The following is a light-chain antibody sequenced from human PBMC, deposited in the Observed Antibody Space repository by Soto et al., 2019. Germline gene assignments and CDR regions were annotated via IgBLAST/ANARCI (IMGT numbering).Light chain of an antibody. J-gene: IGKJ4*01. CDR1: QPITRY. Sequence: EIVLTQSPVTQSLSPGQTATLSCRASQPITRYLAWYQQKPGQAPRLLIYDASTRATGTPARFSGSGSGTDFTLTISSLEPEDSAGYYCQQLANWHTFGGGSTVEIK. CDR2: DAS. V-gene: IGKV3-11*01. CDR3: QQLANWHT.